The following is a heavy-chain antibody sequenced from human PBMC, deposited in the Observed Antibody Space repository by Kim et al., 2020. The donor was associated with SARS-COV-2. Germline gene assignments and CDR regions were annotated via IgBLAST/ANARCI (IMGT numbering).Heavy chain of an antibody. D-gene: IGHD2-2*01. J-gene: IGHJ1*01. CDR1: GFTFSSYG. CDR2: ISYDGSNK. V-gene: IGHV3-30*18. Sequence: GGSLRLSCAASGFTFSSYGMHWVRQAPGKGLEWVAVISYDGSNKYYADSVKGRFTISRDNSKNTLYLQMNSLRAEDTAVYYCAKDGPPYQLLTAEYFQH. CDR3: AKDGPPYQLLTAEYFQH.